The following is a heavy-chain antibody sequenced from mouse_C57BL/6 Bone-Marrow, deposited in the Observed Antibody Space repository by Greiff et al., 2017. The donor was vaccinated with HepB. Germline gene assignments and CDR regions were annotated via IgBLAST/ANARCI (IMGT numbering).Heavy chain of an antibody. J-gene: IGHJ1*03. V-gene: IGHV5-4*01. D-gene: IGHD1-1*01. CDR1: GFTFSSYA. CDR3: AREGTTGYFDV. CDR2: ISDGGSYT. Sequence: EVMLVESGGGLVKPGGSLKLSCAASGFTFSSYAMSWVRQTPEKRLEWVATISDGGSYTYYPDNVKGRFTISRDNAKNNLYLQMSHLKSEDTAMYYCAREGTTGYFDVWGTGTTVTASS.